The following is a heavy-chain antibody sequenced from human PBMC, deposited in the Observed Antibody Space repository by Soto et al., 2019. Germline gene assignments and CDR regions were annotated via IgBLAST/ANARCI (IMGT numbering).Heavy chain of an antibody. CDR1: GDSINSNNW. Sequence: SETLSLTCAVSGDSINSNNWWSWVRQPPGKGLEWIGEIYHSGSTNYNPALKSRVTMSRDNSRNQFSLILSSVTAADTAVYYCAFPSTNDFDYWGQGTLVTVSS. V-gene: IGHV4-4*02. D-gene: IGHD1-1*01. CDR3: AFPSTNDFDY. CDR2: IYHSGST. J-gene: IGHJ4*02.